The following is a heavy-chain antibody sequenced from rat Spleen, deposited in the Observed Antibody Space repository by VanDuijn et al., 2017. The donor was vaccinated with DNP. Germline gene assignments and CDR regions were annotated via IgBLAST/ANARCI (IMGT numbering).Heavy chain of an antibody. CDR2: ISYDGSRT. Sequence: EVQLEESGGGLVQPGRSLKLSCAASGFIFSDYAMAWVRQAPKKGLEWVATISYDGSRTYYRDSVKGRFTISRDNAKSTLYLEMDSLRSEDTATNYCARHDSNYIYSYWGQGVMVTVSS. CDR3: ARHDSNYIYSY. J-gene: IGHJ2*01. D-gene: IGHD1-2*01. V-gene: IGHV5-17*01. CDR1: GFIFSDYA.